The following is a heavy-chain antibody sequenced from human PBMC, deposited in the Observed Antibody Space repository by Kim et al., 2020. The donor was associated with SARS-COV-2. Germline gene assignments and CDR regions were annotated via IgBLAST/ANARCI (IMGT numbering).Heavy chain of an antibody. CDR1: GFTFSSYS. CDR3: ARGYSSTVGF. D-gene: IGHD6-13*01. V-gene: IGHV3-21*01. CDR2: ISTTTSDI. Sequence: GGSLRLSCAASGFTFSSYSMNWVRQAPGKGLEWVSSISTTTSDIYYADSVKGRFTIPRDNAKNSLYLQMNSLRAEDTAVYYCARGYSSTVGFWGQGTLVTVSS. J-gene: IGHJ4*02.